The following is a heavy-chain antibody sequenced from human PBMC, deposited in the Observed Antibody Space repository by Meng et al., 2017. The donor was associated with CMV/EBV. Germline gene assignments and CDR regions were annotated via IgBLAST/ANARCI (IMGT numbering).Heavy chain of an antibody. CDR3: ARYGGLARVIDY. J-gene: IGHJ4*02. CDR1: GFPVSSNY. CDR2: IYSGGSR. D-gene: IGHD3-16*01. Sequence: GESLKISCAASGFPVSSNYMSWVRQAPGKGLEWVSVIYSGGSRYYADSEKGRFTISRDNSKNTLYLQMNSLRAEDTAVYYCARYGGLARVIDYWGQGTLVTVSS. V-gene: IGHV3-53*01.